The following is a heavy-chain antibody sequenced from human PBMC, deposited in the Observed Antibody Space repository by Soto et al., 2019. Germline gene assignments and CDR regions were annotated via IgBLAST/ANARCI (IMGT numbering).Heavy chain of an antibody. CDR3: AREGRIVGATTHFDY. CDR1: EGTFSTQA. V-gene: IGHV1-69*01. J-gene: IGHJ4*02. CDR2: IIPIFGSR. Sequence: QVQLVQSGPEVKKPGTSVKVSCKASEGTFSTQAINWVRQAPGQGLEWMGGIIPIFGSRNYAHKFRGRLTITADESTTTAYMELSSLRSEDTAVYYCAREGRIVGATTHFDYWGQGTLVTVSS. D-gene: IGHD1-26*01.